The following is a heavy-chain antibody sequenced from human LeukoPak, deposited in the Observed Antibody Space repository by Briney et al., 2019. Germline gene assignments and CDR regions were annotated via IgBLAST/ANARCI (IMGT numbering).Heavy chain of an antibody. J-gene: IGHJ5*02. Sequence: SQTLSLTCTVSGGSISSGGYYWSWIRQHPGKGLEWIGYIYYSGSTYYNPSLKSRVTISVDTSKNQFSLKLSSVTAADTAVYYCAGGGNYGDYDGRFDPWGQGTLVTVSS. D-gene: IGHD4-17*01. CDR2: IYYSGST. CDR3: AGGGNYGDYDGRFDP. CDR1: GGSISSGGYY. V-gene: IGHV4-31*03.